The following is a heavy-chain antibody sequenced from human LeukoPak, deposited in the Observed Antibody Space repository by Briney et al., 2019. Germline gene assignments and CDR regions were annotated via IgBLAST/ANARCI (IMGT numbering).Heavy chain of an antibody. J-gene: IGHJ4*02. CDR2: INPRGGST. D-gene: IGHD3-3*01. V-gene: IGHV1-46*01. CDR3: AILPSDFWSATDFDY. CDR1: GYTFTIYY. Sequence: ASVKVSCKASGYTFTIYYMHWVRQAPGQGLEWMGIINPRGGSTGYAQKFQGRVTMTRDTSTSTVYMELSSLRSEDTAVYYCAILPSDFWSATDFDYWGQGTLVTVSS.